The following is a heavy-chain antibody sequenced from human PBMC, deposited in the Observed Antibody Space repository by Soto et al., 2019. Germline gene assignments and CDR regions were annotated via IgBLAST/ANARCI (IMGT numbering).Heavy chain of an antibody. CDR1: GDSVSSNTVA. D-gene: IGHD3-9*01. V-gene: IGHV6-1*01. CDR2: TYYRSKWYN. CDR3: ARGRYFAKDV. J-gene: IGHJ6*02. Sequence: PSQTLSLTCTISGDSVSSNTVAWNWIRQSPSGGLEWLGRTYYRSKWYNEYAVSVKSRITINPDTSKNQFSLQLNSVTPEYTAVYYCARGRYFAKDVWGQGTTVTVSS.